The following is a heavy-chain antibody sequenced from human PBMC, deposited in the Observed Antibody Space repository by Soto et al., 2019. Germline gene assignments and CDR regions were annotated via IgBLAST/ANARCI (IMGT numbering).Heavy chain of an antibody. D-gene: IGHD5-18*01. CDR2: IIPIFGTA. Sequence: QVQLVQSGAEVKKPGSSVKVSCKASGGTFSSYAISWVRQAPKQGLEWMGGIIPIFGTANYAQKFQGRVTITADESTSTAYMELSSLRSEDTSLYYCARDRSSGYSYGYGIGFWFDPWGQGTLVTVSS. J-gene: IGHJ5*02. CDR3: ARDRSSGYSYGYGIGFWFDP. V-gene: IGHV1-69*01. CDR1: GGTFSSYA.